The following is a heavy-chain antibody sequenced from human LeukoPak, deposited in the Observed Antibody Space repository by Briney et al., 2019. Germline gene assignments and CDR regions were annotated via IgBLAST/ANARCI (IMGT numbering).Heavy chain of an antibody. Sequence: GGSLRLSCAASGFTFDDYAMHWVRQAPGKGLEWVSGISWNSGDKGYADSVKGRFTISRDNAKNSLYLQMNSLRAEDTALYYCTKDQGSSGSHYFGMDVWGRGTTVTVSS. CDR2: ISWNSGDK. V-gene: IGHV3-9*01. D-gene: IGHD6-19*01. CDR1: GFTFDDYA. CDR3: TKDQGSSGSHYFGMDV. J-gene: IGHJ6*02.